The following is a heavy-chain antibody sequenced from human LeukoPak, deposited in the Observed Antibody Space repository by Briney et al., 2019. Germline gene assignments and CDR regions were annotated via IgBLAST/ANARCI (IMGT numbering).Heavy chain of an antibody. CDR2: ISAYSGNT. D-gene: IGHD3-22*01. CDR1: GYTFTSYG. Sequence: GASVKVSCKASGYTFTSYGISWVRQAPGQGLEWMGWISAYSGNTNYAQKLQGRVTMTTDTSTSTAYMELRSLRSDDTAVYYCARDASKFYYYDSSGYSRNWDGWGQGTLVTVSS. CDR3: ARDASKFYYYDSSGYSRNWDG. J-gene: IGHJ4*02. V-gene: IGHV1-18*01.